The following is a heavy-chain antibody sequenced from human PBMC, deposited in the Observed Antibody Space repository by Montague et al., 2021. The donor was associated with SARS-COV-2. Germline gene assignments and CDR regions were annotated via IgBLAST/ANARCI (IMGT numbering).Heavy chain of an antibody. J-gene: IGHJ4*02. D-gene: IGHD4-17*01. Sequence: SETLSLTCIVSGSSVSSYYWCWIRQPPGKGLEWIGYIYDSGSTNYNPSLKSRVRISVDTSKNQFSLKLSSVTAADTAVYYCARENTVPTFRGPYYIDSGGQGTLGTGSA. CDR1: GSSVSSYY. CDR2: IYDSGST. V-gene: IGHV4-59*02. CDR3: ARENTVPTFRGPYYIDS.